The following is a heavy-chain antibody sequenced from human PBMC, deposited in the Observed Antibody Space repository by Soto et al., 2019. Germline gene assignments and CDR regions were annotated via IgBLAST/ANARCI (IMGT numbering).Heavy chain of an antibody. CDR1: GGSISSSSYY. CDR3: ARRCSGGSCYPGDDY. D-gene: IGHD2-15*01. V-gene: IGHV4-39*01. J-gene: IGHJ4*02. CDR2: IYYSGST. Sequence: QLQLQESGPGLVKPSETLSLTCTVSGGSISSSSYYWGWIRQPPGKGLEWIGSIYYSGSTYYNPSLKSRVTISVDTSKNQFSLKLGSVTAADTAVYYCARRCSGGSCYPGDDYWGQGTLVTVSS.